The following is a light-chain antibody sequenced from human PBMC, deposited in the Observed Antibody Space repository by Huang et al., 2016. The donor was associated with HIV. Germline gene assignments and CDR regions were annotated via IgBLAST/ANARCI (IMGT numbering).Light chain of an antibody. J-gene: IGKJ1*01. Sequence: VLYSSNNKNYLAWYQQKPGQPPKLLIYWASTRESGVPDRFSGSGSGTDFTLTISSLQAEDVAVYYCQQYYSTPWTFGQGTKVEIK. V-gene: IGKV4-1*01. CDR3: QQYYSTPWT. CDR1: VLYSSNNKNY. CDR2: WAS.